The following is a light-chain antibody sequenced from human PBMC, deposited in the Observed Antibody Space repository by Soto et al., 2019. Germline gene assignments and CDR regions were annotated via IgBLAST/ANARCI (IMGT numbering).Light chain of an antibody. Sequence: DIQMTQSPSSLPASVGDRVSIAWRASQSIGTYLSWYQQKPGKAPKLLIYGASNLQSGVPSRFSGSGSETGFTLTISSLQPEDFATYYCQQSYSAPRTFGQGTKVDIK. CDR3: QQSYSAPRT. CDR2: GAS. V-gene: IGKV1-39*01. CDR1: QSIGTY. J-gene: IGKJ2*01.